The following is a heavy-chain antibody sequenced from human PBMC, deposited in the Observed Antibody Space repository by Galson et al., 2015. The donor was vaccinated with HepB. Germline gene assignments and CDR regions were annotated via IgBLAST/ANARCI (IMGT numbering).Heavy chain of an antibody. CDR2: INPESTTR. CDR1: RFTFSSYW. Sequence: SLRLSCAASRFTFSSYWMHWVRQAPGKGLVWVSRINPESTTRTYADSVNGRFTISRDNAENTLYLQMNSLRAEDTAIHYCVRGGKEPFDYWGQGTLVTVSP. V-gene: IGHV3-74*01. D-gene: IGHD1-26*01. CDR3: VRGGKEPFDY. J-gene: IGHJ4*02.